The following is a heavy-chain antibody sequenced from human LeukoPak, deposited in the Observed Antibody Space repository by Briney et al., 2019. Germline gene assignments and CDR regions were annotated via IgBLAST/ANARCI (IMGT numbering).Heavy chain of an antibody. D-gene: IGHD3-9*01. Sequence: GGSLRLSCAASGFTFSSYEMNWVRQAPGKELEWVSYISSSGITIKYADSVKGRFTISRDNAKNSLYLQMNSLRAEDTAFYYCARFDHSPRVYYYYMDVWGKGTTVTVSS. V-gene: IGHV3-48*03. CDR2: ISSSGITI. CDR1: GFTFSSYE. CDR3: ARFDHSPRVYYYYMDV. J-gene: IGHJ6*03.